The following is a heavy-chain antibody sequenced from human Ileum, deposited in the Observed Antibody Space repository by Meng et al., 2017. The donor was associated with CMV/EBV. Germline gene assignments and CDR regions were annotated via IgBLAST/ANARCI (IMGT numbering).Heavy chain of an antibody. CDR2: IYSSGNT. J-gene: IGHJ4*02. CDR3: ARIPKNGCDYGLDY. Sequence: HVQLQESGPGLVKPSETLSLTCTVSGGSMSSYFWSWIRQPAGKGLEWIGRIYSSGNTNYNPSLKSRVTVSVDTSKNQFYLKMTSVTAADTAVYYCARIPKNGCDYGLDYWGQGTLVTVSS. V-gene: IGHV4-4*07. CDR1: GGSMSSYF. D-gene: IGHD5-12*01.